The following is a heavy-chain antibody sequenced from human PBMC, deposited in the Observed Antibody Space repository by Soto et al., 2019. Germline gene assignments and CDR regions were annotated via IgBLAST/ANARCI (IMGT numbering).Heavy chain of an antibody. D-gene: IGHD2-8*02. CDR2: MSGSGGSI. V-gene: IGHV3-23*01. CDR3: ARSRTASYYFDY. CDR1: GFTFSNYV. J-gene: IGHJ4*02. Sequence: PGGSLRLSCAASGFTFSNYVMSWVRQAPGKWLEWVSLMSGSGGSIYYADPVKGRFTISRDNSKNTLYLQMNSLRAEDAAVYYCARSRTASYYFDYWGQGTAVNVSS.